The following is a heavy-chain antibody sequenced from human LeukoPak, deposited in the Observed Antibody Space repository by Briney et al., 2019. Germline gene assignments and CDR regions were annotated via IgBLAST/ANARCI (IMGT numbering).Heavy chain of an antibody. D-gene: IGHD2-2*01. CDR2: IYYSGST. J-gene: IGHJ6*02. Sequence: SETLSLTCTVSGGSISSGGYYWSWIRQHPGKGLEWIGYIYYSGSTYYNPSLKNRVTISVDTSKNQFSLKLSSVTAADTAVYYCARDPGVVPLGLSVLYYGMDVWGQGTTVTVSS. CDR3: ARDPGVVPLGLSVLYYGMDV. V-gene: IGHV4-31*03. CDR1: GGSISSGGYY.